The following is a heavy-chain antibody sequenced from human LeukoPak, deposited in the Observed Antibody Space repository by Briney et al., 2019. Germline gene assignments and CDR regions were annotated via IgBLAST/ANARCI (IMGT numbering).Heavy chain of an antibody. CDR3: ARDPYGGKHDAFDI. CDR2: ISGSGSTV. Sequence: GGSLRLSCAASGFTFSSYEMNWVRQAPGKGLEWVSYISGSGSTVYYADSVKGRFTISRDNAKNSLYLQMNSLRAEDTAVYYCARDPYGGKHDAFDIWGQGTIVTVSS. V-gene: IGHV3-48*03. D-gene: IGHD4/OR15-4a*01. CDR1: GFTFSSYE. J-gene: IGHJ3*02.